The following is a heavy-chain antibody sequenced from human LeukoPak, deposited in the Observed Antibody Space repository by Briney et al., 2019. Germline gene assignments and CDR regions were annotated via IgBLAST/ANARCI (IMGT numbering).Heavy chain of an antibody. D-gene: IGHD5-12*01. CDR3: ARESGPFSAFGF. CDR1: GGPISGTNW. Sequence: SGTLSHTCGVSGGPISGTNWWSWVRQPPGQGLEWIGEISLIGLTNYNPSLRSRLTMSLDESKNQVSLNLTSVTAADTAVYYCARESGPFSAFGFWGQGTLVSVHS. J-gene: IGHJ4*02. CDR2: ISLIGLT. V-gene: IGHV4-4*02.